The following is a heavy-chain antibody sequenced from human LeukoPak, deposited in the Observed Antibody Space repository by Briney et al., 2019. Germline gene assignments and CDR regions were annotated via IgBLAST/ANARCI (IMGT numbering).Heavy chain of an antibody. V-gene: IGHV4-34*01. D-gene: IGHD3-10*01. J-gene: IGHJ6*03. Sequence: SETLSLTCTVSGGSISGQYWSWIRQPPGKGLKWIGEINHSGSTNYNPSLKSRVTISVDTSKNQFSLKLSSVTAADTAVYYCARMVRGVINHYYYYMDVWGKGTTVTVSS. CDR2: INHSGST. CDR3: ARMVRGVINHYYYYMDV. CDR1: GGSISGQY.